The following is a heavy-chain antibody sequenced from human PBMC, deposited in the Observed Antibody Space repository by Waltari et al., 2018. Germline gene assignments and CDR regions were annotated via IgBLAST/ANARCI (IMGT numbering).Heavy chain of an antibody. J-gene: IGHJ4*02. V-gene: IGHV1-24*01. Sequence: QVQLVQSGAEVKKPGASVKVSCKVSGYTLTELSMHWVRQAPGKGLEWMGGFDPEDGDTIYAQKFQGRVTMTGDTSTDTAYMELSSLRSEDTAVYYCATIPTTVTRIYYFDYWGQGTLVTVSS. CDR1: GYTLTELS. D-gene: IGHD4-17*01. CDR2: FDPEDGDT. CDR3: ATIPTTVTRIYYFDY.